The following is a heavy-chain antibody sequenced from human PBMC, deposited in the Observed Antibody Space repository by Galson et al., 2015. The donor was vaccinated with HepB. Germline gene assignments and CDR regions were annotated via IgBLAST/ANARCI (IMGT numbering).Heavy chain of an antibody. Sequence: SVKVSCKASGYTFTSYYMLWVRQAPGQGLEWMGIINPSGRGGTSYAQKFQGRVTVTRDTSTSTVYMELSSLRSEDTAVYYCARGFSSSGYGMDVWGQGTTVTVSS. J-gene: IGHJ6*02. CDR3: ARGFSSSGYGMDV. CDR1: GYTFTSYY. V-gene: IGHV1-46*01. CDR2: INPSGRGGT. D-gene: IGHD6-19*01.